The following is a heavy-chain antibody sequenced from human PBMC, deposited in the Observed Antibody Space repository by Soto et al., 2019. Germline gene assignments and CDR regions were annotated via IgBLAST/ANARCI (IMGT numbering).Heavy chain of an antibody. J-gene: IGHJ6*02. D-gene: IGHD2-2*01. V-gene: IGHV3-33*01. CDR1: GFTFSSYG. Sequence: PGGSLRLCFAASGFTFSSYGMHWVRQAPGKGLEWVAVIWYDGSNKYYADSVKGRFTISRDNSKNTLYLQMNSLRAEDTAVYYCARVYTYCSSTSCFYYYYYYRMDVWGQGTTVTVSS. CDR2: IWYDGSNK. CDR3: ARVYTYCSSTSCFYYYYYYRMDV.